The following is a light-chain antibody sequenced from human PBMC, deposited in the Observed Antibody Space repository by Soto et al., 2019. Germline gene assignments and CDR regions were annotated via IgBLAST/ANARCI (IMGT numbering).Light chain of an antibody. Sequence: GDRVTITCRASQSMSDWLAWYQQKPGKAPDLLIYRTSSLKSGVTSRFSGSGSGTEYILTISSLQPEDSATYYCQQYYGYPWTFGQGTEVEVK. V-gene: IGKV1-5*03. CDR1: QSMSDW. J-gene: IGKJ1*01. CDR2: RTS. CDR3: QQYYGYPWT.